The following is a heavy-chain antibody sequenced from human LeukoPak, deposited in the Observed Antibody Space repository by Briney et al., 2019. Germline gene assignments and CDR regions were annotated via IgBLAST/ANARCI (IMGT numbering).Heavy chain of an antibody. CDR1: CASINKDY. J-gene: IGHJ6*03. V-gene: IGHV4-4*07. CDR2: IHPSGIT. CDR3: ARVIGSGSYSVPYYYYMDV. D-gene: IGHD1-26*01. Sequence: PSETLSLTCTVSCASINKDYWAWIRQPAGKGLEWIGRIHPSGITHQNPSLRGRVTMSIDASKNQFSLKLSSVTAADTAVYYCARVIGSGSYSVPYYYYMDVWGKGTTVTVSS.